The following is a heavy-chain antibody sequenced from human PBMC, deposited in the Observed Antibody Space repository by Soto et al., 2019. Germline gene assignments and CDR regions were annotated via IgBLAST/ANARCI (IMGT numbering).Heavy chain of an antibody. Sequence: QVQLVQSGSEVKKPGASVKVSCKASGYTFTNYGLTWVRQAPGHGLEWVAWINPYSGKTKYAQKFQGRVTVTTDTSTSTAYMELRGLRSDDTAVYYCAQGDNIGYMVEWGQGTLVTVSS. V-gene: IGHV1-18*01. D-gene: IGHD3-22*01. CDR1: GYTFTNYG. CDR2: INPYSGKT. CDR3: AQGDNIGYMVE. J-gene: IGHJ4*02.